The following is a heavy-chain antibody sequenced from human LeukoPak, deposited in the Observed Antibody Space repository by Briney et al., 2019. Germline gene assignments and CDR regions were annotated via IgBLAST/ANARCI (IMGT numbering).Heavy chain of an antibody. CDR3: ARDPPSYWGGDCHSSDY. J-gene: IGHJ4*02. Sequence: ASVKVSCKASGGTFSSYAISWVRQAPGQGLEWMGRIIPIFGTANYAQNFQGRVTITTDESTSKAYMELSSLRSEDTAVYYCARDPPSYWGGDCHSSDYWGQGTLVTVSS. D-gene: IGHD2-21*02. CDR1: GGTFSSYA. V-gene: IGHV1-69*05. CDR2: IIPIFGTA.